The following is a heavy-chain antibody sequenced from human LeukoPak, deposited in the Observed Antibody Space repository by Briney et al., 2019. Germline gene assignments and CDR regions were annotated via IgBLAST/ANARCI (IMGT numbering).Heavy chain of an antibody. D-gene: IGHD3-9*01. CDR3: TTVLRYFDWLEATDAFDI. V-gene: IGHV3-15*01. CDR1: GFTFKNAW. Sequence: GGSLRLSCAASGFTFKNAWMSWVRQAPGKGLEWVGRIKSKTDGGTTDYAAPVKGRFTISRDDSKNTLYLQMNSLKTEDTAVYYCTTVLRYFDWLEATDAFDIWGQGTMVTVSS. CDR2: IKSKTDGGTT. J-gene: IGHJ3*02.